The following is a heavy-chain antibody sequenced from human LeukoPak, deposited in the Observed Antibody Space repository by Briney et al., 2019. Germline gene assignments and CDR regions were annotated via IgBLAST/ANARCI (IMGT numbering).Heavy chain of an antibody. D-gene: IGHD6-19*01. CDR3: VTGSGWLPDY. CDR1: GGSINSYY. CDR2: IYHSEST. J-gene: IGHJ4*02. Sequence: SETLSLTCSVSGGSINSYYCNWYRRSPGKRLEWIGYIYHSESTKYNPSLKSRVSISADTSKNQFSLRLTSVTAADTAIYYCVTGSGWLPDYWGQGTLVTVSS. V-gene: IGHV4-59*01.